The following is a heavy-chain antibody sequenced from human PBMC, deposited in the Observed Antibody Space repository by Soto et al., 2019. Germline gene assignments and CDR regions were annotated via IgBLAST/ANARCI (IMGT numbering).Heavy chain of an antibody. D-gene: IGHD1-20*01. CDR1: GDSMSPYY. CDR2: IYYTGNT. Sequence: QVQLQESGPGLVKPSETLSLTCTVSGDSMSPYYWSWIRQPPGKGLEWIGFIYYTGNTNYNPSLKSRVTLSVDMSKKQFSLALSSATAADTAVYHCARARRYNLTSVPYYFDYWGQGTLVTVSS. J-gene: IGHJ4*02. V-gene: IGHV4-59*01. CDR3: ARARRYNLTSVPYYFDY.